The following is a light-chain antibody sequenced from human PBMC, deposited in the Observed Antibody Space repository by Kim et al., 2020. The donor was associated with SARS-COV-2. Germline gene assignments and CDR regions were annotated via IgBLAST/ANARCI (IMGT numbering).Light chain of an antibody. CDR1: QSISSY. J-gene: IGKJ4*01. CDR2: AAS. CDR3: QQSYSTPFT. V-gene: IGKV1-39*01. Sequence: DIQMTQSPSSLSASVGDRVTITCRASQSISSYLNWYKQKPGKAPKLLLYAASSLQSGVPSRFSGSGSGTDFTLSISSLQPEDFATYYCQQSYSTPFTFGGGTKVDIK.